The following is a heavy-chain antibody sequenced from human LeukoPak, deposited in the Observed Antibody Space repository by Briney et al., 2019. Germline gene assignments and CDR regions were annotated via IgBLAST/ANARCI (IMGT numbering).Heavy chain of an antibody. CDR2: ISWNSGSI. J-gene: IGHJ4*02. CDR1: GITFDDYA. CDR3: AKDMSFGYCSSTSCETPTTFDY. V-gene: IGHV3-9*01. D-gene: IGHD2-2*03. Sequence: GRSLRLSCAASGITFDDYAMHWVRQAPGKGLEWVSGISWNSGSIGYADSVKGRFTISRDNAKNSLYLQMNSLRAEDTALYYCAKDMSFGYCSSTSCETPTTFDYWGQGTLVTVSS.